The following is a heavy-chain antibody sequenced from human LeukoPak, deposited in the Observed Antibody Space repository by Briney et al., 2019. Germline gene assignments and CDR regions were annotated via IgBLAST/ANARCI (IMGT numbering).Heavy chain of an antibody. J-gene: IGHJ4*02. V-gene: IGHV5-51*01. CDR3: ARLKGYYNILTNYIHMYSFDY. CDR1: EYSFTNHW. CDR2: IYPGDSDT. D-gene: IGHD3-9*01. Sequence: GESLKISCKGSEYSFTNHWIGWVRQMPGKGLEWMGIIYPGDSDTRFSPSFQGQVTISADTSINTAYLQWSSLKASDTAMYYCARLKGYYNILTNYIHMYSFDYWGQGTLVTVSS.